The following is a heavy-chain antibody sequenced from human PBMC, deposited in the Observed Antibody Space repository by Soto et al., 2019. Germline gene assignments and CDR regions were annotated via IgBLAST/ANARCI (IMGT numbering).Heavy chain of an antibody. J-gene: IGHJ3*02. CDR1: GFTFSSYS. CDR2: ISSSSSYI. V-gene: IGHV3-21*01. D-gene: IGHD3-22*01. Sequence: GGSLRLSCAASGFTFSSYSMNWVRQAPGKGLEWVSSISSSSSYIYYADSVKGRFTISRDNAKNSLYLQMNSLRAEDTAVYYCARVFEYYYDSSGYYEPKDAFDIWGQGTMVTVSS. CDR3: ARVFEYYYDSSGYYEPKDAFDI.